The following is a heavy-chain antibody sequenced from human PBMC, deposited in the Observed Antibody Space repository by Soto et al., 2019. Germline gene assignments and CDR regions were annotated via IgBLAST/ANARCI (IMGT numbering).Heavy chain of an antibody. CDR2: IIPIFGTA. V-gene: IGHV1-69*13. CDR3: ARSCDSWSDYDFYYAY. D-gene: IGHD1-26*01. Sequence: GASVKVSCKASGGTFSSYAISWVRQAPGQGLEWMGGIIPIFGTANYAQKFQGRVTITADESTSTAYMELSSLRSEDTAVYYCARSCDSWSDYDFYYAYWGRGTSVTGSS. CDR1: GGTFSSYA. J-gene: IGHJ1*01.